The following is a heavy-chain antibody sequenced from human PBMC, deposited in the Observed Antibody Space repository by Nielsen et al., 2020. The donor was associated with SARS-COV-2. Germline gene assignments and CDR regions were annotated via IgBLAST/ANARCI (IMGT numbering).Heavy chain of an antibody. CDR3: ARDHRVDIVATAEFDY. V-gene: IGHV3-21*01. J-gene: IGHJ4*02. CDR1: GFTFSSYS. CDR2: ISSSSSYI. Sequence: GESLKISCAASGFTFSSYSMNWVRQAPGKGLEWVSSISSSSSYIYYADSVKGRFTISRDNAKNSLYLQMNSLRAEDTAVYYCARDHRVDIVATAEFDYWGQGTLVTVSS. D-gene: IGHD5-12*01.